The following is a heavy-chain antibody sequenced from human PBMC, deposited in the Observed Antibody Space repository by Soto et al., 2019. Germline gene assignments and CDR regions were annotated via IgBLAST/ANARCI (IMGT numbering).Heavy chain of an antibody. CDR2: IYYSGST. D-gene: IGHD3-9*01. J-gene: IGHJ4*02. CDR3: ARHDIDWLTDY. V-gene: IGHV4-39*01. CDR1: GGSISSSSYY. Sequence: SETLSLTCTASGGSISSSSYYWGWIRQPPGKGLEWIGSIYYSGSTYYNPSLKSRVTISVDTSKNQFSLKLSSVTAADTAVYYCARHDIDWLTDYWGQGTLVTVSS.